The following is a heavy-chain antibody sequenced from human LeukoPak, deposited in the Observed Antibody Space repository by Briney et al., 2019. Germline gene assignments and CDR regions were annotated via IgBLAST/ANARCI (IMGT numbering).Heavy chain of an antibody. CDR1: GFTFSSYA. Sequence: PGGSLRLSCAASGFTFSSYAMNWVRQTPGKGLEWVSTISTSGVSTYYGDSVKGRFTISRDNSKNTLYLQMNSLSAEDTAIYYCAKDKLWGEDYFDYWGQGTLVTVSS. J-gene: IGHJ4*02. CDR3: AKDKLWGEDYFDY. D-gene: IGHD3-16*01. V-gene: IGHV3-23*01. CDR2: ISTSGVST.